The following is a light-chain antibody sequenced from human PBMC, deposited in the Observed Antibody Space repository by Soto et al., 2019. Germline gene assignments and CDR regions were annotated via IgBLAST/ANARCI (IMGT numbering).Light chain of an antibody. CDR3: QQYNSWPLT. CDR1: QSIITK. CDR2: GAS. J-gene: IGKJ4*01. Sequence: EIVMTQSPATLSMSPGERATLSCRASQSIITKVAWYQQKPGQAPRLLIYGASTRATGVPARFSGSGSGTEFTLSISSLQSEHFAVYYCQQYNSWPLTFGGGTKVEIK. V-gene: IGKV3-15*01.